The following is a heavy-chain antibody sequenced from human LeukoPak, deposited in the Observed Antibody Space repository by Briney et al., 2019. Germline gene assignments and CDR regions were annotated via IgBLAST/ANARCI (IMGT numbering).Heavy chain of an antibody. CDR3: SRGAGECSGGSCYAINWFDP. V-gene: IGHV3-21*06. Sequence: GGSLRLSCAASGFSISSYSMNWVRHAPGRGLGWGSSVSSSSSYISYAASVKGRFTISTDNAKNTMYLQMNSWRAEETTAYHGSRGAGECSGGSCYAINWFDPWGQGTLVTVSS. D-gene: IGHD2-15*01. CDR1: GFSISSYS. J-gene: IGHJ5*02. CDR2: VSSSSSYI.